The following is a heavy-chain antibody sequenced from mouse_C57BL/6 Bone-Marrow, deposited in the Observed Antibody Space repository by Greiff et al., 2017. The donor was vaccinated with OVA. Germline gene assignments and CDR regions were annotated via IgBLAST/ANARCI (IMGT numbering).Heavy chain of an antibody. CDR3: TPITTVGYYFDY. D-gene: IGHD1-1*01. Sequence: QVQLKESGAELVRPGASVTLSCKASGYTFTDYEMHWVKQTPVHGLEWIGAIDPETGGTAYNQKFKGKAILTADKSSSTAYMELRSLTSEDSAVYYCTPITTVGYYFDYWGQGTTLTVSS. V-gene: IGHV1-15*01. CDR1: GYTFTDYE. CDR2: IDPETGGT. J-gene: IGHJ2*01.